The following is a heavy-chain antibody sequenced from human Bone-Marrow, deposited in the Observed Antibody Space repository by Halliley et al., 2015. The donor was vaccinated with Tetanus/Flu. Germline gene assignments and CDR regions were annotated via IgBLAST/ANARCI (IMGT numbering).Heavy chain of an antibody. D-gene: IGHD6-19*01. J-gene: IGHJ4*02. CDR2: IYHSGGT. CDR3: AKTSSSWYGYFDY. V-gene: IGHV4-4*02. Sequence: EWIGEIYHSGGTNYNPSLKSRVTISVDKSTNQFSLNLTSVTAADTAVYYCAKTSSSWYGYFDYWGQGTLVIVSS.